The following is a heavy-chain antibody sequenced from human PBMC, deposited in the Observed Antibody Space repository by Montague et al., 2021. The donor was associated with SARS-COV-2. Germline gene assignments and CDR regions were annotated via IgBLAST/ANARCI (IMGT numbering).Heavy chain of an antibody. CDR1: GGSFSGYY. V-gene: IGHV4-34*01. CDR2: TNQSGRT. CDR3: ARRGSSVWGVTVSAELDY. D-gene: IGHD3-10*01. Sequence: SETLFLTCAVYGGSFSGYYWSWIRQPPEKGLEWIGETNQSGRTNNNPSLKSRVIISVDTSKNQFSLKLSSVTAADTAVYYCARRGSSVWGVTVSAELDYWGQGILVIVSS. J-gene: IGHJ4*02.